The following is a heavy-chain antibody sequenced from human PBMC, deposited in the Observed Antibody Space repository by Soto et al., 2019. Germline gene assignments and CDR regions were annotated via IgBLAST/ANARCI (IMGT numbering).Heavy chain of an antibody. Sequence: EASVKVSCKASGYTFTSYGISWVRQAPGQGLEWMGWISAYNGNTNYAQKLQGRVTMTTDTSTSTAYMELRSLRSDDTAVYYCARGCSSTSCYYYFDYWGQGTLVTVSS. CDR3: ARGCSSTSCYYYFDY. V-gene: IGHV1-18*01. J-gene: IGHJ4*02. D-gene: IGHD2-2*01. CDR2: ISAYNGNT. CDR1: GYTFTSYG.